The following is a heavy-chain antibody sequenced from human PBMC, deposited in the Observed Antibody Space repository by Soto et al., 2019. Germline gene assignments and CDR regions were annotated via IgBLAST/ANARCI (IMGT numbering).Heavy chain of an antibody. V-gene: IGHV3-53*01. Sequence: GGSLRLSCAVSGFTLRSYVMSWVRQAPGKGLEWVSVIYSGGSTYYADSVKGRFTISRDNSKNTLYLQMNSLRAEDTAVYYCARDQGWYANWGQGTLVTVSS. CDR3: ARDQGWYAN. CDR1: GFTLRSYV. CDR2: IYSGGST. D-gene: IGHD2-8*01. J-gene: IGHJ4*02.